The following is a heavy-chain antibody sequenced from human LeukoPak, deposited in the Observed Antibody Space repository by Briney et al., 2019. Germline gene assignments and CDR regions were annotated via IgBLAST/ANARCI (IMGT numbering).Heavy chain of an antibody. J-gene: IGHJ4*02. CDR1: GFTFSSYA. V-gene: IGHV3-23*01. CDR3: AGAYYYDSSGYYLSFPSNY. Sequence: PGGSLRLSCAASGFTFSSYAMSWVRQAPGKGLEWVSAISGSGGSTYYADSVKGRFTISRDNSKNTLYLQMNSLRAEDTAVYYCAGAYYYDSSGYYLSFPSNYWGQGTLVTVSS. D-gene: IGHD3-22*01. CDR2: ISGSGGST.